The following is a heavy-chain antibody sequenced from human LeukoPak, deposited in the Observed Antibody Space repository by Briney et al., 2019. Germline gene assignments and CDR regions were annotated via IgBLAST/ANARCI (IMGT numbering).Heavy chain of an antibody. CDR1: GFTFSIYA. V-gene: IGHV3-23*01. D-gene: IGHD3-22*01. Sequence: GGSLRLSCVASGFTFSIYAMSWVRQAPGKGLEWVSVMSGSGGTAYYADSVKGRFTISRDNSKNTLYVQVNSLGTEDTAAYYCAKGSYYDSSGSFYFDYWGQGTLVTVSS. J-gene: IGHJ4*02. CDR3: AKGSYYDSSGSFYFDY. CDR2: MSGSGGTA.